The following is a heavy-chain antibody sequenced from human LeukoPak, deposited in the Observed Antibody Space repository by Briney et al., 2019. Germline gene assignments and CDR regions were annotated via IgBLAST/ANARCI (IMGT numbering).Heavy chain of an antibody. CDR2: IKQDGSEK. CDR3: ARWGIAAADKYGLDV. D-gene: IGHD6-25*01. J-gene: IGHJ6*02. V-gene: IGHV3-7*04. Sequence: GGSLILSCAASGFTFSTYWMSWVRQAPGKGLEWVANIKQDGSEKYYVDSVKGRFTISRDNANNSQYLQMNSLRAEDTAVYYCARWGIAAADKYGLDVWGQGTTVTVSS. CDR1: GFTFSTYW.